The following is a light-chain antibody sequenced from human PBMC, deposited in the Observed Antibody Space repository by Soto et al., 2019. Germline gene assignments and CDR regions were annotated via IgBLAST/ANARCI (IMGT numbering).Light chain of an antibody. CDR2: TNT. Sequence: QSVLTQPPSASGTPGQRVTISCSGSSSNVGGNPVNWYQHVPTTAPKLLIYTNTQRPSGVPDRFSGSKSDTSASLAISGLQSEDEADYYCASWDDSLNGPVFGTGTKVTVL. V-gene: IGLV1-44*01. CDR3: ASWDDSLNGPV. J-gene: IGLJ1*01. CDR1: SSNVGGNP.